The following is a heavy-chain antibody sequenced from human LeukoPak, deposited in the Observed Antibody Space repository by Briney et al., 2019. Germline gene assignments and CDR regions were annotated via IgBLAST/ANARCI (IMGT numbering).Heavy chain of an antibody. CDR2: IIPIFGTA. CDR3: ARGGYSYGYGSPFDY. D-gene: IGHD5-18*01. Sequence: ASVKVSCKASGGTFISYAISWVRQAPGQGLEWMGRIIPIFGTANYAQKFQGRVTITTDESTSTAYMELSSLRSEDTAVYYCARGGYSYGYGSPFDYWGQGTLVTVSS. V-gene: IGHV1-69*05. J-gene: IGHJ4*02. CDR1: GGTFISYA.